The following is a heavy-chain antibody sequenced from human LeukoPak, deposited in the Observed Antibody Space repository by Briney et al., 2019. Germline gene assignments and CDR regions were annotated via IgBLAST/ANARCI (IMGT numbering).Heavy chain of an antibody. V-gene: IGHV4-59*01. CDR1: GASINSYY. CDR2: IFHSGST. Sequence: SETLSLTCTVSGASINSYYWGWIRQPPGKGLEWIGYIFHSGSTNYNPSLKSRVTISVDTSKNQLSLKLSSVTAADTAVYYCARGAPGGNHYGDYWGQGTLVTVSS. J-gene: IGHJ4*02. CDR3: ARGAPGGNHYGDY.